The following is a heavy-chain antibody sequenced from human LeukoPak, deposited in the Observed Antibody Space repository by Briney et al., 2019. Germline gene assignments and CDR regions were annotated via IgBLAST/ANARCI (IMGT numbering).Heavy chain of an antibody. CDR1: GGSFSGYY. J-gene: IGHJ2*01. CDR2: INHSGST. V-gene: IGHV4-34*01. D-gene: IGHD6-19*01. CDR3: ARVLEGSSGQHWYFDP. Sequence: SETLSLTCAVYGGSFSGYYWSWIRQPPGKGLEWIGEINHSGSTNYNPSLKGRVTISVDTSKNQFSLRLSSVTAADTAVYYCARVLEGSSGQHWYFDPWGRGTLVTVSS.